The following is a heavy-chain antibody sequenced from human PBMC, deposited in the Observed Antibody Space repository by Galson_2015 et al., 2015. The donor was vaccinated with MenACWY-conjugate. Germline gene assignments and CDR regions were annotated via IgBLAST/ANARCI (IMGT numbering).Heavy chain of an antibody. CDR3: AKTRGASFYFDS. D-gene: IGHD1-26*01. V-gene: IGHV3-74*01. J-gene: IGHJ4*02. Sequence: SLRLSCAASGFIFNTYWMHWVRQAPGKGLVWVSRINPGGSSTTYADSVKDRFTISRDNAKNTLYLQMNSLRPEDTAVFYCAKTRGASFYFDSWGQGTLVTVSP. CDR1: GFIFNTYW. CDR2: INPGGSST.